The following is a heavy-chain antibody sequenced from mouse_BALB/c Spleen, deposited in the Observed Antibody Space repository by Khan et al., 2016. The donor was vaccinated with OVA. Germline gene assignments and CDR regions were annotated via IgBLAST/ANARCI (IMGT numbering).Heavy chain of an antibody. CDR2: INPSTGYT. Sequence: VQLQQSGAELAKPGASVKMSCKASGYTFTSYWMHWVKQRPGQGLEWIGYINPSTGYTEYNQKFKDKATLTADKSSSTAYMQLSSLTSEDSAVYYCASYYCGSSWYFDVWGAGTTVPVSS. CDR3: ASYYCGSSWYFDV. D-gene: IGHD1-1*01. J-gene: IGHJ1*01. V-gene: IGHV1-7*01. CDR1: GYTFTSYW.